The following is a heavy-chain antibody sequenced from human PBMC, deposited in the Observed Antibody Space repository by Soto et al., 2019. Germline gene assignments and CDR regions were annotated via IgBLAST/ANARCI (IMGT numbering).Heavy chain of an antibody. CDR3: ASSVAGTEVHY. D-gene: IGHD6-19*01. Sequence: QGELQQWGAGLLKPSETLSLTCAVYGGSFSGYYWSWIRQPPGKGLEWIGEINHSGSTNYNPSLKSRVTISVDTSKNQFSLKLSSVTAADTAVYYCASSVAGTEVHYWGQGTLVTVSS. CDR1: GGSFSGYY. V-gene: IGHV4-34*01. CDR2: INHSGST. J-gene: IGHJ4*02.